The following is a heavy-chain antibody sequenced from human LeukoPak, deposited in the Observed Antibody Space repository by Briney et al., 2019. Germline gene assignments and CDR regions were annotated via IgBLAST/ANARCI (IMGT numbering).Heavy chain of an antibody. CDR2: IYYSRST. J-gene: IGHJ1*01. CDR1: SDSISSSY. V-gene: IGHV4-59*01. Sequence: SETLSLTCTVSSDSISSSYWSWIRQPPGKGLEWIGYIYYSRSTNYNPSLKSRVAISVDTSKNQFSLKLNSVTAADTAVYYCARGYCSSTICFQYFHHWGQGTLVTVSS. CDR3: ARGYCSSTICFQYFHH. D-gene: IGHD2-2*01.